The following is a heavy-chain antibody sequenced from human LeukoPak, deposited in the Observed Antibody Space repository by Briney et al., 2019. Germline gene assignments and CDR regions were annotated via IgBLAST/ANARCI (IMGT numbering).Heavy chain of an antibody. CDR3: AREKYYYDSSGYYNFDY. Sequence: SETLSLTCAVSGGSISSSNWWSWVRQPPGKGLEWIGEIYHSGSTNYNPSLKSRVTISVDKSKNQFSLKLSSVTAADTAVYYCAREKYYYDSSGYYNFDYWGQGTLVTVSS. CDR1: GGSISSSNW. CDR2: IYHSGST. D-gene: IGHD3-22*01. V-gene: IGHV4-4*02. J-gene: IGHJ4*02.